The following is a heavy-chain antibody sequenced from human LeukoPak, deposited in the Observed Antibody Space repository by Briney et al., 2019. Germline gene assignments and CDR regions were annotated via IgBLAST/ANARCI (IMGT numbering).Heavy chain of an antibody. CDR1: GYTFTGYY. J-gene: IGHJ4*02. Sequence: ASVKVSCKASGYTFTGYYMHWVRQAPGQGLEWMGWINPNSGGTNYAQKLQGRVTMTRDTSISTAYMELSRLRSDDTAVYYCARGDTPTYYYDSSGYSNYWGQGTLVTVSS. CDR3: ARGDTPTYYYDSSGYSNY. CDR2: INPNSGGT. D-gene: IGHD3-22*01. V-gene: IGHV1-2*02.